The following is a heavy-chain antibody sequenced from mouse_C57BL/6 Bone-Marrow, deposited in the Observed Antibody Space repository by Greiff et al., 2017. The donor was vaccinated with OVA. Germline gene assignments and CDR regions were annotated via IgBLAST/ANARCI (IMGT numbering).Heavy chain of an antibody. CDR1: GYTFTSYW. CDR2: IHPNSGST. J-gene: IGHJ4*01. Sequence: QVQLQQPGAELVKPGASVKLSCKASGYTFTSYWMHWVKQRPGQGLEWIGMIHPNSGSTNYNEKLKSKATLTVDKSSSTAYMQLSSLTSEDSAVYDCARPYDYDRDYYAMDYWGQGTSVTVSS. V-gene: IGHV1-64*01. D-gene: IGHD2-4*01. CDR3: ARPYDYDRDYYAMDY.